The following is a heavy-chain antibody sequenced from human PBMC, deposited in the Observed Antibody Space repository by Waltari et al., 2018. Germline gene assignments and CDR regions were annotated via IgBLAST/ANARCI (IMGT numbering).Heavy chain of an antibody. D-gene: IGHD2-15*01. Sequence: EVQLLESGGGLVQPGGSLGLSCAASGFTFSSDDMNWVRQAPGKGLEWVSYITNSGGSTYHADSVKGRFTISRDNSKNMLYLQMNSLRAEDTAVYYCARRPCRDGNCYMDHWGQGTLVTVSS. CDR3: ARRPCRDGNCYMDH. CDR2: ITNSGGST. V-gene: IGHV3-23*01. J-gene: IGHJ4*02. CDR1: GFTFSSDD.